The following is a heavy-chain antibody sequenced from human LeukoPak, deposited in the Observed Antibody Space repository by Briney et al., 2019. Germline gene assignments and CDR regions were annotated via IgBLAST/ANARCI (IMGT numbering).Heavy chain of an antibody. Sequence: PSETLSLTCTVSGGSISSYYWSWLRQPPGKGLEWIGYIYYSGSTNYNPSLKSRVTISVDTSKNQFSLKLSSVTAADTAVYYCARGYDSSGYGSYYFDYCGQGTLVTVSS. V-gene: IGHV4-59*01. J-gene: IGHJ4*02. D-gene: IGHD3-22*01. CDR3: ARGYDSSGYGSYYFDY. CDR1: GGSISSYY. CDR2: IYYSGST.